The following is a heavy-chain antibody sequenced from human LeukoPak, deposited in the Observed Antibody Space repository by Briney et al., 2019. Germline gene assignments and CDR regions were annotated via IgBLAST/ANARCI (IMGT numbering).Heavy chain of an antibody. Sequence: GGSLRLSCAASGFTFSSYAMHWVRQAPGKGLEWVAVISYDGSNKYYADSVKGRFTISRDNSKNTLYLQMNSLRAEDTAVYYCARDYYYGSGSYGDRRGNAFDIWGQGTMVTVSS. V-gene: IGHV3-30*04. J-gene: IGHJ3*02. CDR2: ISYDGSNK. D-gene: IGHD3-10*01. CDR3: ARDYYYGSGSYGDRRGNAFDI. CDR1: GFTFSSYA.